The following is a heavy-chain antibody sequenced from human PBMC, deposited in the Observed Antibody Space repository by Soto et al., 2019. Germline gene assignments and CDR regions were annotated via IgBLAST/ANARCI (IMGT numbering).Heavy chain of an antibody. CDR1: GFVFGDFA. CDR3: IKDIVSYCGRGVRCYAHFHS. Sequence: GGSLRLSCSTSGFVFGDFAMHWVRLVPGKGLEWVSGISWNGEIKDYDDSVKGRFTISRDDAKKSLYLQMNSLRREDTAIYYCIKDIVSYCGRGVRCYAHFHSWGQGALVTVSS. CDR2: ISWNGEIK. D-gene: IGHD2-21*01. V-gene: IGHV3-9*01. J-gene: IGHJ4*02.